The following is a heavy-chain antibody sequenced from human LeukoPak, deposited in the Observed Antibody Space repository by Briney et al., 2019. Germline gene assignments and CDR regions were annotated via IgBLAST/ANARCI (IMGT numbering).Heavy chain of an antibody. V-gene: IGHV3-30*03. CDR2: ISYDGSNK. Sequence: GGSLRLSCAASGYTFSSYGMHWVRQAPGKGLEWVAVISYDGSNKYYADSVKGRFTISRDNSKNTLYLQMNSLRAEDTAVYYCARPNCSGGSCYGHNWFDPWGQGTLVTVSS. CDR1: GYTFSSYG. CDR3: ARPNCSGGSCYGHNWFDP. D-gene: IGHD2-15*01. J-gene: IGHJ5*02.